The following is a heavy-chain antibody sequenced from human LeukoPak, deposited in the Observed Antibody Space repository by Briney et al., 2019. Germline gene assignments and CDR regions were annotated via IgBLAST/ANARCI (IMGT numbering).Heavy chain of an antibody. D-gene: IGHD2-2*01. CDR2: ISSSSSYM. CDR3: ATDIVVVPAAIRDY. Sequence: GGSLRLSCAASGFTFSSYSMNWVRQAPGKGLEWVSSISSSSSYMYYADSVKGRFTISRDNAKNSLYLQMNSLRAEDTAVYYCATDIVVVPAAIRDYWGQGTLVTVSS. CDR1: GFTFSSYS. J-gene: IGHJ4*02. V-gene: IGHV3-21*01.